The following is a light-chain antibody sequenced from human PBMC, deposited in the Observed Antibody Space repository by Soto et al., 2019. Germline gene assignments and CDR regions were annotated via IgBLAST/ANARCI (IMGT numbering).Light chain of an antibody. CDR2: DVS. Sequence: DIPMTQSPSTVSAYVGDSVTITCRASQSITTWLAWYQQRPGKAPKLLIYDVSSLQSGVPSRFSGSGSGTEFTLTISSLQPDDFAMYYCQQYGSSPRTFGQGTKVEIK. CDR3: QQYGSSPRT. CDR1: QSITTW. J-gene: IGKJ1*01. V-gene: IGKV1-5*01.